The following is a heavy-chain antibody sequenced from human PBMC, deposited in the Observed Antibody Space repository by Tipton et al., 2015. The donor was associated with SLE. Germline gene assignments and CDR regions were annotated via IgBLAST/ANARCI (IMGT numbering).Heavy chain of an antibody. J-gene: IGHJ3*02. CDR2: INHSGST. Sequence: TLSLTCAVYGGSFSGYYWSWIRQPPGEGLEWIGEINHSGSTNYNPSLKSRVTISVDTSKNQFSLKLSSVTAADTAVYYCARGRKNMTPKRDAFDIWGQGTMVTVSS. CDR3: ARGRKNMTPKRDAFDI. V-gene: IGHV4-34*01. CDR1: GGSFSGYY.